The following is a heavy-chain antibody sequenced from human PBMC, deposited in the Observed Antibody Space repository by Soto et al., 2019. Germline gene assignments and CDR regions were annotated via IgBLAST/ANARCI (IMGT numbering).Heavy chain of an antibody. V-gene: IGHV1-18*01. CDR3: ARANYDYIWGSYRPRSNYYYYMDV. CDR2: ISAYNGNT. D-gene: IGHD3-16*02. CDR1: GYTFTSYG. Sequence: GASVKVSCKASGYTFTSYGISWVRQAPGQGLEWMGWISAYNGNTNYAQKLQGRVTMTTDTSTSTAYMELRILRSDDTAVYYCARANYDYIWGSYRPRSNYYYYMDVWGKGTTVTVSS. J-gene: IGHJ6*03.